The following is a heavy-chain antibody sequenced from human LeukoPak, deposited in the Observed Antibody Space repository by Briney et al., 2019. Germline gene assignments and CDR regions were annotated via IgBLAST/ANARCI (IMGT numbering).Heavy chain of an antibody. Sequence: SETLSLTCTVSGGSISSYYWSWIRQPPGKGLEWIGYIYYSGSTNYNPSLKSRVTISVDTSKNQFSLKLSSVTAADTAVYYCARDRFEQLDYYYGMDVWGQGTTVTVSS. V-gene: IGHV4-59*01. CDR3: ARDRFEQLDYYYGMDV. J-gene: IGHJ6*02. CDR1: GGSISSYY. CDR2: IYYSGST. D-gene: IGHD6-6*01.